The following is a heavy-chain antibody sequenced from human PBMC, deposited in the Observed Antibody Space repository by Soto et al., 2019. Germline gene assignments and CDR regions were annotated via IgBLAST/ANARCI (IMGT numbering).Heavy chain of an antibody. CDR1: GYTFTSYG. D-gene: IGHD3-22*01. V-gene: IGHV1-18*01. J-gene: IGHJ3*02. CDR3: ARGRGTYYYDSSGYYGAAFDI. CDR2: ISAYNGNT. Sequence: ASVKVSCKASGYTFTSYGISWVRQAPGQGLEWMGWISAYNGNTNYAQKLQGRVTMTTDTSTSTAYMELRSLRSDDTAVYYCARGRGTYYYDSSGYYGAAFDIWGQGTMVTVSS.